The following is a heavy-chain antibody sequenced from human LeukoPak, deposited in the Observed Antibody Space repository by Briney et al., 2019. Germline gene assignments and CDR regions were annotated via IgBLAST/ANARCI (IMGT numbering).Heavy chain of an antibody. D-gene: IGHD3-10*01. V-gene: IGHV1-69*13. J-gene: IGHJ3*02. CDR3: ASIYPGDAFDI. CDR2: IIPIFGTA. CDR1: GGTFSSYA. Sequence: APVKVSCKASGGTFSSYAISWVRQAPGQGLEWMGGIIPIFGTANYAQKFQGRVTITADESTSTAYMELSSLRSEDTAVYYCASIYPGDAFDIWGQGTMVTVSS.